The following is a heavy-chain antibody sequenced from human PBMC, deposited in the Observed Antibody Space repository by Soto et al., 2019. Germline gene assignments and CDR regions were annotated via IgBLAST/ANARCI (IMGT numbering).Heavy chain of an antibody. V-gene: IGHV3-23*01. CDR3: ARAPREDCSGGSCYSPNYFDY. D-gene: IGHD2-15*01. Sequence: EVQLLESGGGLVQPGGSLRLSCAASGFTFSSYAMSWVRQAPGKGLEWVSVISGSGGSTYYADSVKGRFTISRDNSKNTRYLQMNSLRAEDTAGYYCARAPREDCSGGSCYSPNYFDYWGQGTLVTVSS. CDR1: GFTFSSYA. CDR2: ISGSGGST. J-gene: IGHJ4*02.